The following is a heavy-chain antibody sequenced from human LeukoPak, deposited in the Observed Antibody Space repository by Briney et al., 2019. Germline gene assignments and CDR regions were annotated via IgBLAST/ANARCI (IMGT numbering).Heavy chain of an antibody. CDR1: GDPVRSYY. Sequence: SETLSLACTVPGDPVRSYYWSWIRQPPGQGLEWLGHINDRGSTNYNPSLQGRVTISIDTSKNQFSLKVNSVTAADTAVYYCVRDSRYGSGWFEDGLDFWGQGTTVTVSS. V-gene: IGHV4-59*02. CDR2: INDRGST. D-gene: IGHD6-13*01. CDR3: VRDSRYGSGWFEDGLDF. J-gene: IGHJ6*02.